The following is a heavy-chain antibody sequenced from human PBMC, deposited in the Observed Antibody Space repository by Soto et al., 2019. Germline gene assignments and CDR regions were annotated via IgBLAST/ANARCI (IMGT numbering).Heavy chain of an antibody. D-gene: IGHD3-3*01. J-gene: IGHJ6*03. Sequence: QVQLVESGGGVVQPGRSLRLSCAASGFTFSSYGMHWVRQAPGKGLEWVAVIWYDGSNKYYADSVKGRFTISRDNSKNTLYLQMNSLRAEDTAVYYCARDHSLIGVVSGMDVLGKGTTVTVSS. CDR2: IWYDGSNK. CDR3: ARDHSLIGVVSGMDV. V-gene: IGHV3-33*01. CDR1: GFTFSSYG.